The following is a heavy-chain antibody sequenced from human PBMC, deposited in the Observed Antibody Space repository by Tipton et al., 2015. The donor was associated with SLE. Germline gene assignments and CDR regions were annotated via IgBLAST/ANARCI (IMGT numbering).Heavy chain of an antibody. CDR2: IYYSGST. CDR1: GGSFSGYH. V-gene: IGHV4-34*01. Sequence: TLSLTCAAYGGSFSGYHWSWIRQPPGKGLEWIGYIYYSGSTYYNPSLKSRVTISVDTSKNQFSLKLSSVTAADTAVYYCARGLTVVDLWGRGTLVTVSS. D-gene: IGHD4-11*01. CDR3: ARGLTVVDL. J-gene: IGHJ2*01.